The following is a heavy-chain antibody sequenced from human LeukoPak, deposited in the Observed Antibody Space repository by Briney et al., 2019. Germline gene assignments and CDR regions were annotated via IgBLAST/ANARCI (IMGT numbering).Heavy chain of an antibody. D-gene: IGHD3-3*01. Sequence: SETLSLTCTASGGSISSGSYYWSWIRQPAGKGLEWIGRIYTSGSTNYNPSLKSRVTISVDTSKNQFSLKLSSVTAADTAVYYCARESPHDYDFWSGSYYYYMDVWGKGTTVTVSS. CDR3: ARESPHDYDFWSGSYYYYMDV. CDR1: GGSISSGSYY. J-gene: IGHJ6*03. V-gene: IGHV4-61*02. CDR2: IYTSGST.